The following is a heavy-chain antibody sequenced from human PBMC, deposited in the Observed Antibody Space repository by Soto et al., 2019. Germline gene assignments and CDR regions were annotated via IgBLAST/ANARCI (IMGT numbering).Heavy chain of an antibody. V-gene: IGHV4-39*01. CDR2: IYYSGST. D-gene: IGHD6-6*01. Sequence: SETLSLTCTVSGGSISSSNYYWGWIRQPPGKELEWIGSIYYSGSTYYNPSLKSRVTISVDTSKNQFSLKLSSVTAADTDVFYCERRGYSSSHFEFWGQRTLVTVS. J-gene: IGHJ4*02. CDR1: GGSISSSNYY. CDR3: ERRGYSSSHFEF.